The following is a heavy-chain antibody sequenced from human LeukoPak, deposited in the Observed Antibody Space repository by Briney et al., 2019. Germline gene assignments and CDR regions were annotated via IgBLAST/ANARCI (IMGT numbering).Heavy chain of an antibody. Sequence: HGESLKISCKGSGYTFTNYWIGWVRQMPGKGLEWMAIIYPGDSEIRYSPSFQGQITISADKSISTAYLQWSSLRAEDTAMYYCARRATTERGHSYGLDFWGQGTLVTVSS. J-gene: IGHJ4*02. CDR3: ARRATTERGHSYGLDF. CDR1: GYTFTNYW. V-gene: IGHV5-51*01. CDR2: IYPGDSEI. D-gene: IGHD5-18*01.